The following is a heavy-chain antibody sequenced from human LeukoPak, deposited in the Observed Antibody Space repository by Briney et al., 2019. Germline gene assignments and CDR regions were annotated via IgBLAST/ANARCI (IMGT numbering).Heavy chain of an antibody. D-gene: IGHD6-19*01. Sequence: GGSLRLSCAASGLSFSNAWMSWVRQAPGKGLEWLAHIKRNTDTGTTNYGASVEGRFTVSRDDSKNTLYLQMNSLKIEDTAVYYCTTGDRGWQDYWGQGTLVTVSS. J-gene: IGHJ4*02. CDR3: TTGDRGWQDY. V-gene: IGHV3-15*01. CDR1: GLSFSNAW. CDR2: IKRNTDTGTT.